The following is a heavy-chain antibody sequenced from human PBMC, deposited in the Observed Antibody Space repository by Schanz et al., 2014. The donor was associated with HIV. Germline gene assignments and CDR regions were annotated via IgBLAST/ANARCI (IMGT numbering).Heavy chain of an antibody. Sequence: EVQLLESGGGFVQPGGSLRLSCATSGFPFAAYAMTWVRQAPGKGLEWVSAIDGVGDNTYYADSVKGRFTISRDNSKNSLYLAIKSLRAEDAAVYYCAKDRNYYESKYRGKGNYYYYYGMDVWGQGTTVTVSS. V-gene: IGHV3-23*01. CDR3: AKDRNYYESKYRGKGNYYYYYGMDV. CDR2: IDGVGDNT. D-gene: IGHD3-22*01. J-gene: IGHJ6*02. CDR1: GFPFAAYA.